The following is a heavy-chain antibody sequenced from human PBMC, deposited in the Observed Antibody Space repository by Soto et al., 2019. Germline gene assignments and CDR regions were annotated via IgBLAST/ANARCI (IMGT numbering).Heavy chain of an antibody. J-gene: IGHJ3*02. Sequence: LGLSCAASGFTFSSYSLSWVCQAPGKGLDWVSAISGSGGSTYYADSVKGRFTISRDNSKNTLYLQMNSLRAEDTAVYYCAKDQAARPFIWGQGTMVTVSS. CDR2: ISGSGGST. V-gene: IGHV3-23*01. CDR1: GFTFSSYS. CDR3: AKDQAARPFI. D-gene: IGHD6-6*01.